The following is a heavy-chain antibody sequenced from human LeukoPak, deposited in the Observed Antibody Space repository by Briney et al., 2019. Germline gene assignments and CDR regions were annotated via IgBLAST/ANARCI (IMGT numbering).Heavy chain of an antibody. V-gene: IGHV3-30*18. CDR2: ISYDGSNK. J-gene: IGHJ4*02. Sequence: GGSLRLSCAASGFTFSSYGMHWVRQAPGKGLEWVAVISYDGSNKYYADSVKGRFTISRDNPKNTLYLQMNSLRAEDTAVYYCAKPQTRPTDYFDYWGQETLVTVSS. D-gene: IGHD4-17*01. CDR1: GFTFSSYG. CDR3: AKPQTRPTDYFDY.